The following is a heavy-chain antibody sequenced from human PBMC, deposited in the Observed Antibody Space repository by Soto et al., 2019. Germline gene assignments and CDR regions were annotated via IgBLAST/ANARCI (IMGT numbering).Heavy chain of an antibody. V-gene: IGHV1-69*02. CDR1: GGTFSTYT. CDR2: IIPMLTVR. Sequence: QVHLVQSGAEVKQPGSSVKVSCKAAGGTFSTYTLIWVRQAPGQGLEWMGRIIPMLTVRNSAQKFQGRVTPTADKPTRTAFMQLTSLRSDDTAVYYCSIGSWSAETFDVWGQGTMVTVSS. J-gene: IGHJ3*01. CDR3: SIGSWSAETFDV. D-gene: IGHD2-2*01.